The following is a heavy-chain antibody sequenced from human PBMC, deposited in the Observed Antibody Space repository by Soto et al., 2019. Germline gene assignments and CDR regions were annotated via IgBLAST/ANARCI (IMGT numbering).Heavy chain of an antibody. CDR3: VILADGKFDL. V-gene: IGHV3-23*01. J-gene: IGHJ5*02. D-gene: IGHD6-19*01. Sequence: EVLLLGSGGGLVQPGGSLRLSCSASGFNFGSNSMAWVRQAPGKGLEYVASISDTSHRIFHADPLKGRFTISRDNSRNRLYLEMQSLRAEDTALYYCVILADGKFDLWGQGTLVIVSS. CDR2: ISDTSHRI. CDR1: GFNFGSNS.